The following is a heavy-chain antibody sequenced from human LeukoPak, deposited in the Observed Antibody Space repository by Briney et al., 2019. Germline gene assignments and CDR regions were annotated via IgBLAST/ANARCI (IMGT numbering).Heavy chain of an antibody. CDR2: IKQDGSDK. V-gene: IGHV3-7*01. D-gene: IGHD3-9*01. Sequence: GGSLRLSCVASGFTFNKYWMSWVRQAPGKRLEWVANIKQDGSDKSYLDSVKGRFTISRDNAKNSLYLQMNSLRAEDTAVYYCAREDFDDLTGLSGDAFDFWGQGTMVTVSS. J-gene: IGHJ3*01. CDR1: GFTFNKYW. CDR3: AREDFDDLTGLSGDAFDF.